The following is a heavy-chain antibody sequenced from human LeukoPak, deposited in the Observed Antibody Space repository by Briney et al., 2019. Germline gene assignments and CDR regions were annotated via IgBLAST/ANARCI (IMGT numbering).Heavy chain of an antibody. V-gene: IGHV4-31*11. CDR3: ARSNGYCSSTSCYPPPDY. CDR1: GGSFSGYY. D-gene: IGHD2-2*03. Sequence: ASETLSLTCAVYGGSFSGYYWSWIRQHPGKGLEWIGYIYYSGSTYYNPSLKSRVTISVDTSKNQFSLKMSSVTAADTAVYYCARSNGYCSSTSCYPPPDYWGQGTLVTVSS. CDR2: IYYSGST. J-gene: IGHJ4*02.